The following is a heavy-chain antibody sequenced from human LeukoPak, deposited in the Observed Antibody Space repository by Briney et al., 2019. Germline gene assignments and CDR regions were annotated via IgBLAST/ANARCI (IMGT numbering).Heavy chain of an antibody. CDR2: IYYSGST. V-gene: IGHV4-59*03. Sequence: SETLSLTCTVSGGSISSYYWSWIRQPPGKGLEWIGYIYYSGSTNYNPSLKSRVTISVDTSKNQFSLKLSPVPAADTAVYYCAARRLYYFDYWGQGTLVTVSS. CDR1: GGSISSYY. D-gene: IGHD2/OR15-2a*01. J-gene: IGHJ4*02. CDR3: AARRLYYFDY.